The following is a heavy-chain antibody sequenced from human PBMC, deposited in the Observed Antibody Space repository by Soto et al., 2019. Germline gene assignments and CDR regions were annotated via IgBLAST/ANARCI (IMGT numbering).Heavy chain of an antibody. D-gene: IGHD3-3*01. CDR2: INHSGST. CDR1: AGSSSGYY. J-gene: IGHJ6*02. V-gene: IGHV4-34*01. CDR3: ARDRHPPTTLRIFGVVHSYGMDV. Sequence: SETLSLTCAVYAGSSSGYYWSWIRPPPGKGLEWIGEINHSGSTNYNPSLKSRVTISVDTSKNQFSLKLSSVTAADTAVYYCARDRHPPTTLRIFGVVHSYGMDVWGQGTTVTVSS.